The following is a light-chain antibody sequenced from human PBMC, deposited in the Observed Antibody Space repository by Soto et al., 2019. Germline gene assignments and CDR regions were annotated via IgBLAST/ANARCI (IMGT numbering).Light chain of an antibody. Sequence: DIQMTQSPSSLSASVGDRVTITCRASQGIKNELGWYQQKSGLAPKRLIFGATTLQSGVPSRFSGSASGTDFSLIISSLQPEDFATYYCLQYNHYPPTFGQGTKV. CDR1: QGIKNE. CDR3: LQYNHYPPT. V-gene: IGKV1-17*01. J-gene: IGKJ1*01. CDR2: GAT.